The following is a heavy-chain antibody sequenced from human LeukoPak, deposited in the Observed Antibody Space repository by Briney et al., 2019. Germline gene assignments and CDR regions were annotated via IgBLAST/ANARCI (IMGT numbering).Heavy chain of an antibody. J-gene: IGHJ4*02. CDR1: GGSISSGSYY. V-gene: IGHV4-61*02. CDR3: AREAQLRWIGSSWYGY. Sequence: PSQTLSLTCTVSGGSISSGSYYWSWIRQPAGKGLEWIGRIYTSGSTNYNPSLKSRVTISVDTSKNQFSLKLSSVTAADTAVYYCAREAQLRWIGSSWYGYWGQGTLVTVSS. CDR2: IYTSGST. D-gene: IGHD6-13*01.